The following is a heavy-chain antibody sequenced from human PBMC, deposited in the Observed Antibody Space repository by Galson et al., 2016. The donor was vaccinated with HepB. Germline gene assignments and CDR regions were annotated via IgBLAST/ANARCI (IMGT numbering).Heavy chain of an antibody. D-gene: IGHD2/OR15-2a*01. Sequence: SLRLSCAGSGFLFRSYGMHWVRQAPGKGLEWVAADSMDGRRKFYSDSVKGRFTISRDNSNNMLFLQMDSLRPDDTAVYYCAKRHEYCPPVGCSVDYWGQGTLVSV. CDR1: GFLFRSYG. J-gene: IGHJ4*02. CDR3: AKRHEYCPPVGCSVDY. CDR2: DSMDGRRK. V-gene: IGHV3-30*18.